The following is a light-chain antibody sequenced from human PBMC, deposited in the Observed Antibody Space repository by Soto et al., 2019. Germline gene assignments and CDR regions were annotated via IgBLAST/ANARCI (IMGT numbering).Light chain of an antibody. Sequence: EIVLTQSPGTLSLSPGERATLSCRASQSVSSNYLAWYQQKPGQAPRPLIYGASSRATGIPDRFSGSGAGTAYTLTISSLESEDLAVYYCQKYGSSPWTFSQGTKVEIK. CDR2: GAS. CDR3: QKYGSSPWT. J-gene: IGKJ1*01. V-gene: IGKV3-20*01. CDR1: QSVSSNY.